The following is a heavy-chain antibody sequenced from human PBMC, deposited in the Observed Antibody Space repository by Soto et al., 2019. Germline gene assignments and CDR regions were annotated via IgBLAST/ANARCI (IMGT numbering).Heavy chain of an antibody. CDR2: INHSGST. V-gene: IGHV4-34*01. CDR3: ARGVWLGYYGSGTPYPRYYYYGMDV. J-gene: IGHJ6*02. D-gene: IGHD3-10*01. Sequence: SETLSLTCAVYGGSFSGYYWSWIRQPPGKGLEWIGEINHSGSTNYNSPLKSRVTISVDTSKNQFSLELSSVTAADTAVYYCARGVWLGYYGSGTPYPRYYYYGMDVWGQGTTVTVSS. CDR1: GGSFSGYY.